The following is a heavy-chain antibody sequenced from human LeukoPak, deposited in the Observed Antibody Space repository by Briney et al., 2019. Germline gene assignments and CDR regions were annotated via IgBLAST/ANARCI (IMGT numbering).Heavy chain of an antibody. CDR2: VNPDGTTT. Sequence: GGSLRLSCAASGFTFSSYWMSWVRQAPGKGPVWVSRVNPDGTTTDYADSVRGRFTISRDNAKNTLYLETNSLRVEDTAVYYCAKVVTGSRNAFDVWGQGTMVIVSS. V-gene: IGHV3-74*01. D-gene: IGHD1-20*01. CDR3: AKVVTGSRNAFDV. J-gene: IGHJ3*01. CDR1: GFTFSSYW.